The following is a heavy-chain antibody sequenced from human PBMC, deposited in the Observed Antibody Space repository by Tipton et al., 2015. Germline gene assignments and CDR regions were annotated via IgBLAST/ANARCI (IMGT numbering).Heavy chain of an antibody. Sequence: LRLSCTVSGGSVNSANYYWGWIRQSPGKGLEWIGYISYSGSTHYNPSLKRRVTISLDTSKNQFSLTLNSVTAADTAVYYCARASIIQGYYHDSSRYYLFNSWGQGTLVTVSS. V-gene: IGHV4-61*01. CDR2: ISYSGST. D-gene: IGHD3-22*01. CDR1: GGSVNSANYY. J-gene: IGHJ1*01. CDR3: ARASIIQGYYHDSSRYYLFNS.